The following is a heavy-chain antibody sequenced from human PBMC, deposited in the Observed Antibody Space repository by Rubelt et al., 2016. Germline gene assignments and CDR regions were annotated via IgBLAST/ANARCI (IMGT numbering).Heavy chain of an antibody. J-gene: IGHJ4*02. CDR3: ASGLAGTTSRFDY. CDR2: FNIRGST. Sequence: QVQLQQWGAGLLKPSETLSLTCAVYGGSFSGYYWSWIRQPPGKGLEWIGEFNIRGSTNYTPSLKVRVTISVDTSKNQFSLKLSSVTAADTAVYYCASGLAGTTSRFDYWGQGTLVTVSS. D-gene: IGHD1-7*01. CDR1: GGSFSGYY. V-gene: IGHV4-34*01.